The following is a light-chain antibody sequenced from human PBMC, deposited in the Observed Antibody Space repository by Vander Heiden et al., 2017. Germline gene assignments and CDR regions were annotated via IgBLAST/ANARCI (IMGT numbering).Light chain of an antibody. V-gene: IGLV1-40*01. J-gene: IGLJ2*01. CDR1: TYSAGAVYD. CDR2: GNN. Sequence: QSVLTQPPSVSGAPGPRVTISCTGSTYSAGAVYDLNWYQQLPGTAPNLPIYGNNNQASGVPDRFSASKAGTAAALVITGLQADDEAAYYCQSYDTSLTKVFGGGTKLTV. CDR3: QSYDTSLTKV.